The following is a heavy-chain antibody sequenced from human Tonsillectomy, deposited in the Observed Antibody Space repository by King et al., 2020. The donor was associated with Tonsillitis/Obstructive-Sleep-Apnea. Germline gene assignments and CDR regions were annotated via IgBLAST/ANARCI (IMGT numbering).Heavy chain of an antibody. J-gene: IGHJ6*03. CDR2: ISYDGSNK. V-gene: IGHV3-30*04. CDR1: GFTFRSYA. CDR3: TRGPPIGYCSSASCPTKDSYYYYMDV. D-gene: IGHD2-2*01. Sequence: VQLVESGGGVVQPGRSLRLSCAASGFTFRSYAMHWVRQAPGKGLEWVAAISYDGSNKYYADSVKGRFTISRDNSKNTLYLQMNSLRAEDTAVYYCTRGPPIGYCSSASCPTKDSYYYYMDVWGKGTTVTVSS.